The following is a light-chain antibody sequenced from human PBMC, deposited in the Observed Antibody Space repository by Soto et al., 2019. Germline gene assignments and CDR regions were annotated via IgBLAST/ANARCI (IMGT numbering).Light chain of an antibody. V-gene: IGKV1-27*01. J-gene: IGKJ4*01. CDR1: QAIGVY. Sequence: IQVTQAPSSLSSSLGDRVTITCPANQAIGVYLGWFQQQPGKVPKLLIYAASALQSGVPSRFSGSGSGTDFTLTISSLQPEDIATYYCQKYNSAPLTFGGGTKVEI. CDR2: AAS. CDR3: QKYNSAPLT.